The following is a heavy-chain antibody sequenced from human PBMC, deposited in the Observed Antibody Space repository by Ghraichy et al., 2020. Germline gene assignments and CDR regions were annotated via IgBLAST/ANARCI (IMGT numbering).Heavy chain of an antibody. CDR3: AKDQWSSGWNFWDY. CDR2: ISGSGGST. V-gene: IGHV3-23*01. J-gene: IGHJ4*02. Sequence: GGSLRLSCAASGFTFSSYAMSWVRQAPGKGLEWVSAISGSGGSTYYADSVKGRFTISRDNSKNTLYLQMNSLRAEDTAVYYCAKDQWSSGWNFWDYWGQGTLVTVSS. CDR1: GFTFSSYA. D-gene: IGHD6-19*01.